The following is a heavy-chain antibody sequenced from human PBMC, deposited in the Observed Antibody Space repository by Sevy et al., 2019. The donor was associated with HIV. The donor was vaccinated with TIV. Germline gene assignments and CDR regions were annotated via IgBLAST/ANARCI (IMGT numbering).Heavy chain of an antibody. CDR3: ARDPLGKQLGYYYGMDV. CDR1: GFPFSSYE. J-gene: IGHJ6*02. D-gene: IGHD6-13*01. CDR2: ITNSGTTK. V-gene: IGHV3-48*03. Sequence: GGYLRLSCTASGFPFSSYEMNWVRQAPGKGLEWVSYITNSGTTKYYSDSVKGRFTISRDNSKNTLYLQMNSLRAEDTAVYYCARDPLGKQLGYYYGMDVWGQGTTVTVSS.